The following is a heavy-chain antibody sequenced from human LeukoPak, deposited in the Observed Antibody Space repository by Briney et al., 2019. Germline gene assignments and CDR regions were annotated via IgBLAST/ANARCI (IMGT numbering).Heavy chain of an antibody. CDR3: ARGPGATAPLH. D-gene: IGHD6-25*01. Sequence: PSGTLSLTCTVSGGSISSGDYYWSWIRPPPGKGLEWIGYIYYSGSTYYNPSLKSRVTISVDTSKNLFSLKLSSVTAADTAVYYCARGPGATAPLHWGQGTLVTVSS. V-gene: IGHV4-30-4*01. CDR1: GGSISSGDYY. CDR2: IYYSGST. J-gene: IGHJ4*02.